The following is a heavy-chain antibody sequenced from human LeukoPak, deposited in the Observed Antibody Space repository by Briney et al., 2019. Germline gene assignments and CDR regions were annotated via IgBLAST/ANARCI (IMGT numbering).Heavy chain of an antibody. CDR2: ISYDGSNK. D-gene: IGHD2/OR15-2a*01. J-gene: IGHJ6*03. CDR1: GFTFSSYG. CDR3: VKERVEYRDMDV. Sequence: GGSLRLSCAASGFTFSSYGMHWVRQAPGKGLEWVAIISYDGSNKYYADSVKGRFTISRDNSRTTLYLQMNSLRAEDTAVYYCVKERVEYRDMDVWGKGTTVTVSS. V-gene: IGHV3-30*18.